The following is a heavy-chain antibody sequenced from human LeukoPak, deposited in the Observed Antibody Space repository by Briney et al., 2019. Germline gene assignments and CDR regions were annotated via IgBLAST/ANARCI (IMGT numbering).Heavy chain of an antibody. J-gene: IGHJ4*02. CDR1: GFTFTSYA. Sequence: GGSLRLSCAASGFTFTSYAMSWVRQAPGKGLEWIAAISGSGGSTYYTDSVKGRLTISRDKSMNTLYLQVNSLRAEDTAEYLCAKGGGILVWDYFDFWGQGTLVTVSS. D-gene: IGHD2/OR15-2a*01. CDR2: ISGSGGST. V-gene: IGHV3-23*01. CDR3: AKGGGILVWDYFDF.